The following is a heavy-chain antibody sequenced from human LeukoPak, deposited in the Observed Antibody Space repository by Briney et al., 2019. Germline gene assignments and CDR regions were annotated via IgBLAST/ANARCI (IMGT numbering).Heavy chain of an antibody. Sequence: GALRLSCAASGFTFSSYGMHWVRQAPGKGLEWVAFIRYDGSNKYYADSVKGRFTISRDNSKNTLYLQMNSLRAEDTAVYYCAKDLIPRWELTPFDYWGQGTLVTVSS. V-gene: IGHV3-30*02. CDR1: GFTFSSYG. D-gene: IGHD1-26*01. J-gene: IGHJ4*02. CDR3: AKDLIPRWELTPFDY. CDR2: IRYDGSNK.